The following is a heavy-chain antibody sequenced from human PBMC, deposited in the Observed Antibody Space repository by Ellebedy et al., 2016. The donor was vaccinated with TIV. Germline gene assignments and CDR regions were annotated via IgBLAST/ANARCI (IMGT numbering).Heavy chain of an antibody. CDR1: GGTISGSH. Sequence: MPSETLSLTCTVTGGTISGSHWSWIRQPPGKGLEWIGYIYYSGSTNYNPSLKSRVTISEDTSGDQFFLRLLSVTAADTAVYYCARHFEDSGDYYGLDVWGRGTTVTVSS. CDR2: IYYSGST. V-gene: IGHV4-59*08. CDR3: ARHFEDSGDYYGLDV. D-gene: IGHD4/OR15-4a*01. J-gene: IGHJ6*02.